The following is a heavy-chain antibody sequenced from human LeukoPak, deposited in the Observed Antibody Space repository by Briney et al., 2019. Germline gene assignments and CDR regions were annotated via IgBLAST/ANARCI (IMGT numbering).Heavy chain of an antibody. D-gene: IGHD6-19*01. CDR3: ARGSSGWYDGNWFDP. CDR1: GFTFSSYT. Sequence: GGSLRLSCAASGFTFSSYTMNWVRQAPGKELEWVSSISSTSNYIYYADSVKGRFTISRDNAKNSLYLQMNSLRAEDTAVYYCARGSSGWYDGNWFDPWGQGTLVTVSS. J-gene: IGHJ5*02. V-gene: IGHV3-21*01. CDR2: ISSTSNYI.